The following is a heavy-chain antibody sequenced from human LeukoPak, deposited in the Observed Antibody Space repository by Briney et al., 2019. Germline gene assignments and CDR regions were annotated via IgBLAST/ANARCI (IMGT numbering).Heavy chain of an antibody. CDR1: GFTFSSYW. D-gene: IGHD3-10*01. CDR3: ARGLLWFGDLFVY. Sequence: GGSLGLSCAASGFTFSSYWMHWVRQAPGKGLVWVSRINGEGSSTDYADSVKGRFTISRDNAKNTMYLQMSTLRAEDTAVYYCARGLLWFGDLFVYWGQGTLVTVSS. V-gene: IGHV3-74*01. J-gene: IGHJ4*02. CDR2: INGEGSST.